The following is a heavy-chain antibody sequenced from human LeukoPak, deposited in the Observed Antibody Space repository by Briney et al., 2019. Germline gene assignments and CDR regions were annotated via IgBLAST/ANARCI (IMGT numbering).Heavy chain of an antibody. CDR2: IYPGDYDT. CDR3: AGHSFDTVDAFDV. D-gene: IGHD2-2*02. J-gene: IGHJ3*01. Sequence: GESLKISCEASGFNFNNYWVGWVRQMPGKGLEWMGIIYPGDYDTRYSPSFQVHVTISVDKSISTAYLQWRSLRASDTAMYFCAGHSFDTVDAFDVWGQGTIVTVSA. V-gene: IGHV5-51*01. CDR1: GFNFNNYW.